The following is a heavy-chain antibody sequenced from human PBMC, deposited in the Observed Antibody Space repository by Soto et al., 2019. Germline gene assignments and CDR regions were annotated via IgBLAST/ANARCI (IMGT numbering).Heavy chain of an antibody. CDR3: ARAGPSITYSYDSSGYYYFDY. CDR1: GYTFTSYG. V-gene: IGHV1-18*01. D-gene: IGHD3-22*01. J-gene: IGHJ4*02. Sequence: ASVKVSCKASGYTFTSYGISWVRQAPGQGLEWMGWISAYNGNTNYAQKLQGRVTMTTDTSTSTAYMELRSLRSDDTAVYYCARAGPSITYSYDSSGYYYFDYWGQGTMVTVSS. CDR2: ISAYNGNT.